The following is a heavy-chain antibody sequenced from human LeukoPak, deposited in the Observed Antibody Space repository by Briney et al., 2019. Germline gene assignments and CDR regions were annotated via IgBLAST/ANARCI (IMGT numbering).Heavy chain of an antibody. V-gene: IGHV4-34*01. CDR1: GGSFSGYY. Sequence: SETLSLTCAVCGGSFSGYYWSWIRQPPGKGLEWIGEINHSGSTNYNPSLKSRVTISVDTSKNQCSLKVRSVTAADTAVYYCARMAAMVTLDYWGQGTLVTVSS. D-gene: IGHD5-18*01. CDR3: ARMAAMVTLDY. J-gene: IGHJ4*02. CDR2: INHSGST.